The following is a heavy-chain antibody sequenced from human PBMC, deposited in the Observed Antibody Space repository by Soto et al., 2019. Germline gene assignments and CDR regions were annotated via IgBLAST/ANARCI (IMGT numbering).Heavy chain of an antibody. D-gene: IGHD3-10*01. CDR1: RVTFSSSG. V-gene: IGHV3-30*18. CDR2: ISFDGNTI. Sequence: SLGLACAPSRVTFSSSGMHWVLQAQGKGLKWVAVISFDGNTIYYADSVKGRFTISRDNCKNTLYLQMNSLRAEDTTVSYCAKDRSPMIRGDTNNFDYWGQGTFVTGSP. CDR3: AKDRSPMIRGDTNNFDY. J-gene: IGHJ4*02.